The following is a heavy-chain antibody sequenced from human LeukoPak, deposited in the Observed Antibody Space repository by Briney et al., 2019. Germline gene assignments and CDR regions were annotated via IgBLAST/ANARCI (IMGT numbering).Heavy chain of an antibody. J-gene: IGHJ3*02. CDR2: ISSSSSYI. CDR1: GFTFSSYS. D-gene: IGHD1-26*01. V-gene: IGHV3-21*01. Sequence: GGSLRLSCAASGFTFSSYSMNWVRQAPGKGLEWVSSISSSSSYIYYADSVKGRFTISRDNAKNSLYLQMNSLRAEDTAVYYCARASMDVGATMAFDIWGQGTMVTVSS. CDR3: ARASMDVGATMAFDI.